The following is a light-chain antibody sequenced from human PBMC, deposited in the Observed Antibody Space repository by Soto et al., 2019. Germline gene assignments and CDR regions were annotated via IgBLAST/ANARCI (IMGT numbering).Light chain of an antibody. CDR2: AAS. J-gene: IGKJ2*01. Sequence: DVQMTQSPSSLSASVGDRVTITCRASQNIATFLNWYQQRPGQAPRLLIYAASNLENGVPSTFSGSASETLFTLTISSLQPEDFATYSCQQSYSNPVTFGKGTKV. CDR3: QQSYSNPVT. CDR1: QNIATF. V-gene: IGKV1-39*01.